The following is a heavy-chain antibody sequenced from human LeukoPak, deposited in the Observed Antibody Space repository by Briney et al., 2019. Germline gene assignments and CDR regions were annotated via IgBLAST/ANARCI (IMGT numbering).Heavy chain of an antibody. CDR2: INPNSGGT. CDR3: ARECGYSSGWYDLDY. J-gene: IGHJ4*02. V-gene: IGHV1-2*02. Sequence: GASVKVSCKASGYTFTGPYIHWMRQAPGQGLEWMGWINPNSGGTKYAQRFQGRVTVTRDTSTSTAYLELSGLRADDTAAYYCARECGYSSGWYDLDYWGQGTLVTVSS. D-gene: IGHD6-19*01. CDR1: GYTFTGPY.